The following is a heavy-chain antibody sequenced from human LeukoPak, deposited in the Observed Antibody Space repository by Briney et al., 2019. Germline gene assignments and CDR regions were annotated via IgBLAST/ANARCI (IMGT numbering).Heavy chain of an antibody. Sequence: PSETLSLTCAVSGGSFSGYYWSWIRQPPGKGLEWIGEINHSGSTNYNPSLKSRVTISVDTSKNQFSLKLSSVTAADTAVYYCARDRGVTTSGYFDYWGQGTLVTVSS. CDR2: INHSGST. CDR3: ARDRGVTTSGYFDY. D-gene: IGHD4-17*01. V-gene: IGHV4-34*01. J-gene: IGHJ4*02. CDR1: GGSFSGYY.